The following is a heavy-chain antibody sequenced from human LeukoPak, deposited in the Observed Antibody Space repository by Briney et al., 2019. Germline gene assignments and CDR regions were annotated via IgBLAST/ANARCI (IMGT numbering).Heavy chain of an antibody. D-gene: IGHD1-7*01. Sequence: SVEVSCKASGGTFSSYAISWVRQAPGQGLEWMGRIIPILGIANYAQKFQGRVTITADKSTSTAYMELSSLRSEDTAVYYCARVGYNWNYFIDYWGQGTLVTVSS. CDR1: GGTFSSYA. CDR2: IIPILGIA. V-gene: IGHV1-69*04. CDR3: ARVGYNWNYFIDY. J-gene: IGHJ4*02.